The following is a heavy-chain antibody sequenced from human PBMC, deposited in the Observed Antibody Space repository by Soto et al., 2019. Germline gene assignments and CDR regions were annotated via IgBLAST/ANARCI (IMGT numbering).Heavy chain of an antibody. J-gene: IGHJ4*02. Sequence: PGGSLRLSCAASGFTFSDYYMSWIRQAPGKGLEWVSYISSSGSTIYYADSVKGRFTISRDNAKNSLYLQTNSLRAEDTAVYYCATPSTGYSSKLIDYWGQGTLVTVSS. D-gene: IGHD6-19*01. CDR2: ISSSGSTI. V-gene: IGHV3-11*01. CDR3: ATPSTGYSSKLIDY. CDR1: GFTFSDYY.